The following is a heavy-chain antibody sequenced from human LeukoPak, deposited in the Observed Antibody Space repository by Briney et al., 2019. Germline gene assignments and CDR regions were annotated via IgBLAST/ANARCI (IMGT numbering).Heavy chain of an antibody. CDR1: GFTFSDYA. Sequence: GGSLRLSCAASGFTFSDYAMDWVRQAPGKGLEWVAVISYDGSNKYYADSVKGRFTISRDNSKNRLYLKMNSLRAEDTAVYYCATPGDVRGVINYWGQGTLVTVSS. CDR2: ISYDGSNK. D-gene: IGHD3-10*01. V-gene: IGHV3-30*03. CDR3: ATPGDVRGVINY. J-gene: IGHJ4*02.